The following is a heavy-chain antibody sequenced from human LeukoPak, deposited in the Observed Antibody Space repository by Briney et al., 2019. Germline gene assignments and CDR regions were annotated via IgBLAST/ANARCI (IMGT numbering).Heavy chain of an antibody. J-gene: IGHJ4*02. Sequence: GGSLRLSCAASGFSFGDFYMTWIRQAPGKGLEWLSHISPSSTYTNFADSVKGRFTISRDNAKNSLYLQMNSLRAEDTAVYYCARDLTSRTSGWGQGTLVTVSS. V-gene: IGHV3-11*06. CDR1: GFSFGDFY. CDR3: ARDLTSRTSG. D-gene: IGHD2-21*02. CDR2: ISPSSTYT.